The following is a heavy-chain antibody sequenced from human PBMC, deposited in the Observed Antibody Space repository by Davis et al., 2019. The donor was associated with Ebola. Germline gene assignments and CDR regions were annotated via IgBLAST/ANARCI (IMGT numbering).Heavy chain of an antibody. CDR2: MYTGDT. Sequence: GESLKISCAASGFTFSSYAMSWVRQAPGKGLVWVSRMYTGDTFYADSVKGRFTISRDNAKNTLYLQMNSLRAEDTAVYYCVRGGNGYGNFDSWGQGTLVTVSS. D-gene: IGHD5-12*01. CDR1: GFTFSSYA. V-gene: IGHV3-74*01. CDR3: VRGGNGYGNFDS. J-gene: IGHJ4*02.